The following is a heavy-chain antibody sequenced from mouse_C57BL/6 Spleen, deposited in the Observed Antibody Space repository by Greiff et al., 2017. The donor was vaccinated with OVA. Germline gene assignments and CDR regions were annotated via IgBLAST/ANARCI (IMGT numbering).Heavy chain of an antibody. CDR3: ARGVYGSRAEAMVY. CDR2: IYPGDGDT. V-gene: IGHV1-82*01. J-gene: IGHJ4*01. D-gene: IGHD1-1*01. Sequence: QVQLQQSGPELVKPGASVKISCKASGYAFSSSWMNWVKQRPGKGLEWIGRIYPGDGDTNYNGKFKGKATLTADKSSSTAYMQLSSLTSEDSAVYFCARGVYGSRAEAMVYWGQGTSVTVSS. CDR1: GYAFSSSW.